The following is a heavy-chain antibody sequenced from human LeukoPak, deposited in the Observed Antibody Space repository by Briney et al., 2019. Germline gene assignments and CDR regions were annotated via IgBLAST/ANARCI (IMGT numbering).Heavy chain of an antibody. Sequence: GGSLRLSCAASGFTLSSYGMHWVRQAPGKGLEWVAFIRYDGSNKYYADSVKGRFTISRDSSKNTLYLQMNSLRAEDTAVYYCAKDIVVVTAPHFDYWGQGTLVTVSS. V-gene: IGHV3-30*02. J-gene: IGHJ4*02. D-gene: IGHD2-21*02. CDR1: GFTLSSYG. CDR3: AKDIVVVTAPHFDY. CDR2: IRYDGSNK.